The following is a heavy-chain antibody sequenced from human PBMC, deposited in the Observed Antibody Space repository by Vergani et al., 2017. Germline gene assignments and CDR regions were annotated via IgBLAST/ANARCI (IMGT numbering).Heavy chain of an antibody. CDR3: ARDRGGSSPYYFDY. CDR1: GGSISSGGYS. J-gene: IGHJ4*02. V-gene: IGHV4-30-2*01. CDR2: IYHSGST. D-gene: IGHD1-26*01. Sequence: QLQLQESGSGLVKPSQPLSLTCAVSGGSISSGGYSWSWIRQPPGKGLEWIGYIYHSGSTYYNPSLKSRVTISVDRSKNQFSLKLSSVTAADTAVYYCARDRGGSSPYYFDYWGQGTLVTVSS.